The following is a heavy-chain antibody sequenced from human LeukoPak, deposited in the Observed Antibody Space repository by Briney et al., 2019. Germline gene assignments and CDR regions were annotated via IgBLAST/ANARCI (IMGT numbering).Heavy chain of an antibody. J-gene: IGHJ4*02. V-gene: IGHV3-23*01. CDR1: GFTFSNCA. CDR3: AKNGRDDHDRYFFDF. CDR2: ISGSGVGT. Sequence: GRSLRLSCAASGFTFSNCAMSWVRQAPGMGLERVSAISGSGVGTNYADSVTGRFTLCRDNSKNPLYLQMNSLRAADTAVSYRAKNGRDDHDRYFFDFWGQGTLVTVSS. D-gene: IGHD3-9*01.